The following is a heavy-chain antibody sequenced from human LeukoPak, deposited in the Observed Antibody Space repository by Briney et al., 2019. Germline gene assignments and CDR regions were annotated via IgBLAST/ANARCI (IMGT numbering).Heavy chain of an antibody. J-gene: IGHJ4*02. CDR2: ISGSGGST. D-gene: IGHD6-6*01. CDR3: AKDSYEYSSTSLFDY. Sequence: GGSLRLSCAASGFTFSNYAMSWVRQAPGKGLEWVSAISGSGGSTYYADSVKGRFTISRDNSKNTLYLQMNSLRAEDTAVYYCAKDSYEYSSTSLFDYWGQGTLVTVSS. V-gene: IGHV3-23*01. CDR1: GFTFSNYA.